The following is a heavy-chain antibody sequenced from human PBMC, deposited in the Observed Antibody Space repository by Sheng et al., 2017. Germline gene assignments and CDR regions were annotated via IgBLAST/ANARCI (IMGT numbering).Heavy chain of an antibody. CDR2: IYAGGTT. CDR1: GFTVSSNY. Sequence: ESGGGLIQPGGSLRLSCAASGFTVSSNYMSWVRQAPGKGLEWVSVIYAGGTTYYADSVRGRFTISRDNANNTVFLQMNSLRAEDTAVYYCATFLGYCSSTTCYDAFDIWGQGTLVTVSS. J-gene: IGHJ3*02. D-gene: IGHD2-2*01. CDR3: ATFLGYCSSTTCYDAFDI. V-gene: IGHV3-53*01.